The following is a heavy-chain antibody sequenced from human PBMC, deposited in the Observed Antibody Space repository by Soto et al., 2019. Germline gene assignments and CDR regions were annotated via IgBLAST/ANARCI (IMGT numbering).Heavy chain of an antibody. V-gene: IGHV4-34*12. D-gene: IGHD2-2*01. CDR1: GGSFSGYY. CDR2: MLPSGST. Sequence: QVQPQQWGAGLLRPSETLSLTCAVYGGSFSGYYWYRIRQPPGKGLEWIGEMLPSGSTDYNPSLESLVTISVDSSENHFSLKLRSVTAADTAIYSCARVAPATGFCDFLGQGTLVTVSS. CDR3: ARVAPATGFCDF. J-gene: IGHJ4*02.